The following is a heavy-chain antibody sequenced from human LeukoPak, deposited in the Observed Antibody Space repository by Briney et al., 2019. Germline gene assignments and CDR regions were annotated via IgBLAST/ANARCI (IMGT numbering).Heavy chain of an antibody. CDR3: ARDYSDYVWGSYRLRKRVAPKLDY. V-gene: IGHV1-46*01. D-gene: IGHD3-16*02. CDR2: INPSGGST. J-gene: IGHJ4*02. CDR1: GYTFTSYG. Sequence: ASVKVSCKASGYTFTSYGISWVRQAPGQGLEWMGIINPSGGSTSYAQKFQGRVTMTRDTSTSTVYMELSSLRSEDTAVYYCARDYSDYVWGSYRLRKRVAPKLDYWGQGTLVTVSS.